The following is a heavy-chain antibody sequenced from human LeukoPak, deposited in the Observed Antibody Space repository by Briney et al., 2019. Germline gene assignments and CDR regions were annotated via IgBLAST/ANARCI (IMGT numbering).Heavy chain of an antibody. CDR2: IYSGGNT. D-gene: IGHD6-19*01. Sequence: GGSLRLSCAVSGFTVSNNYMSWVRQAPGKGLEWVSVIYSGGNTYYADSVKGRFTISRDNSKNTLYLQMNSLRAEDTAVYYCKNGFSSGHYWDQGTLVTVSS. CDR3: KNGFSSGHY. J-gene: IGHJ4*02. V-gene: IGHV3-53*01. CDR1: GFTVSNNY.